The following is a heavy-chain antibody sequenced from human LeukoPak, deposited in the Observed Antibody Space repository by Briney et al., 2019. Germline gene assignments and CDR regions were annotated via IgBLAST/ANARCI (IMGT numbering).Heavy chain of an antibody. Sequence: GGSLRLSCVASGFSFSDYIMHWVRQAPGKGLEYVSAIRSDGGSTVYPNSVKGRFTISRDNSKSTLYLQLGSLRAEDTAVYYCTRRYGDHSGWAGYYDSWGQGTLVTVSS. D-gene: IGHD6-19*01. J-gene: IGHJ4*02. CDR1: GFSFSDYI. CDR3: TRRYGDHSGWAGYYDS. V-gene: IGHV3-64*01. CDR2: IRSDGGST.